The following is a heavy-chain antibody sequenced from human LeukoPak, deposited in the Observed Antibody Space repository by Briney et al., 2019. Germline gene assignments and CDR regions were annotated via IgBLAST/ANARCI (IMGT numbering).Heavy chain of an antibody. CDR2: IYTGGST. V-gene: IGHV3-53*05. J-gene: IGHJ4*02. CDR1: GFTVSSHY. Sequence: GGSLRLSCAASGFTVSSHYMSWVRQAPGKGLEWVSVIYTGGSTYYADSVKGRFTISRDNSKNTLYLQLNTLRAEDTAVYYCAREKYCTPTDCLHGRFYFDYWGQGTLVTVSS. CDR3: AREKYCTPTDCLHGRFYFDY. D-gene: IGHD2-8*01.